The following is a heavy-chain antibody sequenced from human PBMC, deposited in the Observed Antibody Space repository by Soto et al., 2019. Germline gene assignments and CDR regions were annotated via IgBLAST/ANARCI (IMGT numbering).Heavy chain of an antibody. CDR1: GGSISSGGYY. D-gene: IGHD4-17*01. CDR3: ARVDYGDYVFDY. V-gene: IGHV4-31*03. CDR2: IYYSGST. Sequence: QVQLQESGPGLVKPSQTLSLTCTVSGGSISSGGYYWSWIRQHPGKGLEWIGYIYYSGSTYYNPSLRSRVTLSVDTSKNQFSLKLSSVTAADTAVYYCARVDYGDYVFDYWGQGTLVTVSS. J-gene: IGHJ4*02.